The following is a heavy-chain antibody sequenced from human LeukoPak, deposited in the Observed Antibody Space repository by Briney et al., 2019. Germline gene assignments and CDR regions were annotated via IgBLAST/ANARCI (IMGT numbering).Heavy chain of an antibody. Sequence: ASVKVSCKVSGCTLTELSMHWVRQAPGKGLEWMGGFDPEDGETIYARKFQGRVTMTEDTSTDTAYMELSSLRSEDTAAYYCATDLRLGELSLSHWGQGTLVTVSS. CDR3: ATDLRLGELSLSH. J-gene: IGHJ4*02. D-gene: IGHD3-16*02. V-gene: IGHV1-24*01. CDR1: GCTLTELS. CDR2: FDPEDGET.